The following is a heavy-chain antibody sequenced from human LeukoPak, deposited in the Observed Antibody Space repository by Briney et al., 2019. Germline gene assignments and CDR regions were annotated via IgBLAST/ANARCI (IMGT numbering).Heavy chain of an antibody. CDR3: ARERLQGLDY. V-gene: IGHV1-46*03. Sequence: ASVKVSCKASGYTFTSYYMHWVRQAPGQGREGMGVINPSGGSTSYAQKFHGRVTMTRDTSTSTVYMELSSLRSEDTAVYYCARERLQGLDYWGQGTLVTVSS. CDR2: INPSGGST. D-gene: IGHD4-11*01. J-gene: IGHJ4*02. CDR1: GYTFTSYY.